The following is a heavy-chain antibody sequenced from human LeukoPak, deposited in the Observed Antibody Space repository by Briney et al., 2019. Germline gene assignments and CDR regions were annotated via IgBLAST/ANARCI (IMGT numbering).Heavy chain of an antibody. CDR3: ARPPSNAGSGSYGYYYYGMDV. CDR2: MNPNSGNT. CDR1: GYTFTSYD. Sequence: ASVKVSCKASGYTFTSYDINWVRQATGQGLEWMGWMNPNSGNTGYAQKFQGRVTMTRNTSISTAYMELSSLRSEDTAVYYCARPPSNAGSGSYGYYYYGMDVWGQGTTVTVS. V-gene: IGHV1-8*01. D-gene: IGHD3-10*01. J-gene: IGHJ6*02.